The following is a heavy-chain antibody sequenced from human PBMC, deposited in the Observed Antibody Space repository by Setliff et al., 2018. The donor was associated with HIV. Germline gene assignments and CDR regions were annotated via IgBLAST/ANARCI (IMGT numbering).Heavy chain of an antibody. V-gene: IGHV3-74*01. CDR2: INTDGSST. D-gene: IGHD2-2*01. CDR1: GFTFSSYW. Sequence: GGSLRLSCAASGFTFSSYWIHWVRQAPGEGLLWVSRINTDGSSTNYADSVKGRFTISRDNAKNTLYLQMNSLRAEDTAVYYCARGSSETDYYYYYMDVWGKGTAVTVSS. J-gene: IGHJ6*03. CDR3: ARGSSETDYYYYYMDV.